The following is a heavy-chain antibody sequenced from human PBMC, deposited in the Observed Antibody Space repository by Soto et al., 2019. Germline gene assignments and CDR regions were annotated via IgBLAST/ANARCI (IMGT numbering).Heavy chain of an antibody. CDR3: ARRGYSSGSDWFAP. D-gene: IGHD6-19*01. J-gene: IGHJ5*02. CDR1: GGSFSGYY. CDR2: IYYSGST. V-gene: IGHV4-34*01. Sequence: SETLSLTCAVYGGSFSGYYWTWIRQPPGTGLEWIGSIYYSGSTYYNPSLKSRVTISVDTSKNQFSLKLSSVTAADTAVYYCARRGYSSGSDWFAPWGKGTLFTVSS.